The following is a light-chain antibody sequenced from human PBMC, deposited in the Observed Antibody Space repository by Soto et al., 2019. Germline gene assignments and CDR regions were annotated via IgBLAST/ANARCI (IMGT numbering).Light chain of an antibody. V-gene: IGKV3-15*01. CDR2: VAS. CDR1: QSVNSN. CDR3: QQYNARPLT. Sequence: EIVMTQSPATLSVSPGERVTLSCRASQSVNSNLAWYQQKPGQTPKLLIYVASTRATGIPARFSGSGSGTEFTLTISSLQSEDFAIYYCQQYNARPLTFGGGTKVEFK. J-gene: IGKJ4*01.